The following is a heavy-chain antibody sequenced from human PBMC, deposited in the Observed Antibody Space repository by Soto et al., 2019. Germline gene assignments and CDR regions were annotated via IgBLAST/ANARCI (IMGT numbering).Heavy chain of an antibody. CDR3: APRVTYPVSWDVGWFDS. CDR2: IYWDNDR. D-gene: IGHD1-26*01. V-gene: IGHV2-5*02. Sequence: QITLKESGPPLVEPTQTLTLTCSFSGFSLTNSGVGVGWFRQAPGKALECLGIIYWDNDRRYNPSLKTRLTITQDTYKNQLVLTMTYLDPVDTGTYYCAPRVTYPVSWDVGWFDSWGQGTPVTVS. CDR1: GFSLTNSGVG. J-gene: IGHJ5*01.